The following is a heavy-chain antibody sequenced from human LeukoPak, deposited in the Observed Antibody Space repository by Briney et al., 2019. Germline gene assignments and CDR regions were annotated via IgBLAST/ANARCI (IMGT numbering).Heavy chain of an antibody. V-gene: IGHV4-39*07. D-gene: IGHD6-19*01. CDR2: IYYSGST. CDR1: GGSISSNSYY. Sequence: SETLSLTCTVSGGSISSNSYYWGWIRQPPGKGLEWIGSIYYSGSTYYNPSLKSRVTISLDTSKNQFSLKLTSVTAADTAVYYCAREGSGWYYFDYWGQGTLVTVSS. CDR3: AREGSGWYYFDY. J-gene: IGHJ4*02.